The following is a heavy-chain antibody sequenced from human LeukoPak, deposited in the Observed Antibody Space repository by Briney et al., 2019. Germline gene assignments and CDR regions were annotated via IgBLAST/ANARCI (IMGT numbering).Heavy chain of an antibody. Sequence: GGSLRLSCAAYGFTFSSYVMNWVRQAPGEGLEWVSGISRSGDVTYYADSVKGRFTISRDNSKNTLYLQIDGLRAEDTAIYYCAKDRDDYGDFAFDYWGQGTQVTVSS. CDR3: AKDRDDYGDFAFDY. V-gene: IGHV3-23*01. CDR1: GFTFSSYV. CDR2: ISRSGDVT. J-gene: IGHJ4*01. D-gene: IGHD4-17*01.